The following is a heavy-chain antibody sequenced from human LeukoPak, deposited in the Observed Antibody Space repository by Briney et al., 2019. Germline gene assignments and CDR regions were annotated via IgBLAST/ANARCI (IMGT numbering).Heavy chain of an antibody. Sequence: GGSLRLSCAVSGFTFSSYSMNWVRQAPGKGLEWVSYISNSGSTIYYADSVKGRFTISRDNAKNTLYLQMNSLRAEDTAVYYCAKTLTGTTMGNWFDPWGQGTLVTVSS. CDR1: GFTFSSYS. V-gene: IGHV3-48*01. D-gene: IGHD1-20*01. CDR2: ISNSGSTI. J-gene: IGHJ5*02. CDR3: AKTLTGTTMGNWFDP.